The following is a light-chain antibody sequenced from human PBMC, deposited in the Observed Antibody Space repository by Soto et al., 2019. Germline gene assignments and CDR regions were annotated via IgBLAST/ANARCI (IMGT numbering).Light chain of an antibody. Sequence: QSVLTQPASVSGSPGQSITISCTGTSSDVGGYNYVSWYQQHPGKAPKLMIYEVNNRPSGVSNRFSGSKSGNTASLTISGLQAEDEADYYCTSYTSSITYVFGTGTKVNVL. CDR3: TSYTSSITYV. V-gene: IGLV2-14*01. J-gene: IGLJ1*01. CDR1: SSDVGGYNY. CDR2: EVN.